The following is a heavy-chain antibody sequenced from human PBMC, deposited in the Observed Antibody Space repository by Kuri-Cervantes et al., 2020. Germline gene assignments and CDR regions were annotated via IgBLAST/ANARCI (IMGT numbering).Heavy chain of an antibody. CDR1: GFTFDDYG. V-gene: IGHV3-20*04. CDR2: INWNGGST. Sequence: GESLKISCAASGFTFDDYGMSWVRQAPGKGLEWVSGINWNGGSTGYADSVKGRFTISRDNAKNTLYLQMISLRVEDTADYYCARDLGPFDFWGRGSLVTVSS. J-gene: IGHJ4*02. CDR3: ARDLGPFDF.